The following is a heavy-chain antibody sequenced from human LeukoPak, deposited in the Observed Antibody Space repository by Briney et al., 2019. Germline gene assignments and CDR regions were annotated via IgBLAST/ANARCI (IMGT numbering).Heavy chain of an antibody. Sequence: GGSLRLSCAASGFTFSHYAMHWVRRAPGKGLEWITFVSAEGDRRYYADSVKGRFTISRDDSKNTLYLQMNSLRSEDSALYYCARDLSGHYSFDHWGQGALVTVSS. CDR2: VSAEGDRR. CDR1: GFTFSHYA. D-gene: IGHD4-17*01. V-gene: IGHV3-30*04. CDR3: ARDLSGHYSFDH. J-gene: IGHJ4*02.